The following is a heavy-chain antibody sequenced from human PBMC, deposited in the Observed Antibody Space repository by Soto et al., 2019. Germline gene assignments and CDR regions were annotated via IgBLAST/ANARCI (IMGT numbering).Heavy chain of an antibody. V-gene: IGHV3-11*01. Sequence: GGFLRLSCAASGFTFSDYYMSWIRQAPGKGLEWVSYISSSGSTIYYADSVKGRFTISRDNAKNSLYLQMNSLRAEDTAVYYCARVDSSGYLGPLYSDYWGQGTLVTVSS. J-gene: IGHJ4*02. CDR1: GFTFSDYY. D-gene: IGHD3-22*01. CDR3: ARVDSSGYLGPLYSDY. CDR2: ISSSGSTI.